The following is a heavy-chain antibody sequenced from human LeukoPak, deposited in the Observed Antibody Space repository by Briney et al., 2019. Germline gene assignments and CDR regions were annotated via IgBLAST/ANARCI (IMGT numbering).Heavy chain of an antibody. Sequence: SQTLSLTCAISGDSVSSNSAGWNWIRQSPSSGLEWLGRTYYRSKWYNDYAASVKGRITINPDTSKNQFSLQLNSVTPEDTAVYYCARGGGSFDYWGQGTLVTVSS. CDR1: GDSVSSNSAG. J-gene: IGHJ4*02. CDR2: TYYRSKWYN. CDR3: ARGGGSFDY. V-gene: IGHV6-1*01. D-gene: IGHD1-26*01.